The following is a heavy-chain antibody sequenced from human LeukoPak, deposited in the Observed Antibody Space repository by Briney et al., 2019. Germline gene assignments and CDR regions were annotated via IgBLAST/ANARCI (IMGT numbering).Heavy chain of an antibody. CDR1: GGSISSGGYS. CDR2: IYHSGST. V-gene: IGHV4-30-2*01. D-gene: IGHD4-17*01. CDR3: AMTTTVTTSYYYGMDV. J-gene: IGHJ6*04. Sequence: PSQTLSLTCAVSGGSISSGGYSWSWLRQPPGTGLEWIGYIYHSGSTYYNPSLKSRVTISVDRSKNQFSLKVSSVTAADTAVYYCAMTTTVTTSYYYGMDVWGKGTTVTVSS.